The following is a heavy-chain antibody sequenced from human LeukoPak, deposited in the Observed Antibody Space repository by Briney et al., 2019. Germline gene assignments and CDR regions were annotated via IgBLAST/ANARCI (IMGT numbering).Heavy chain of an antibody. J-gene: IGHJ4*02. D-gene: IGHD6-19*01. CDR3: ARAASGYSSGPFDY. CDR2: IIPIFGTA. CDR1: GYTFTSYA. V-gene: IGHV1-69*13. Sequence: SVKVSCKASGYTFTSYAMNWVRQAPGQGLEWMGGIIPIFGTANYAQKFQGRVTITADESTSTAYMELSSLRSEDTAVYYCARAASGYSSGPFDYWGQGTLVTVSS.